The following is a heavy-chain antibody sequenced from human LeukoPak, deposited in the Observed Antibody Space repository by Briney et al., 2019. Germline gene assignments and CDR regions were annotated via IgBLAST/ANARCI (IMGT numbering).Heavy chain of an antibody. D-gene: IGHD3-9*01. Sequence: GRSLRLSCAASGFPFSDYGMYWVRQAPGKGLEWLAVISHDGNNKYYADSVKGRFTISRDDSKNTLYLQMNSLRAEDTAAYYCAKGYYFDILSGYSSLDSWGQGTLVTVSS. V-gene: IGHV3-30*18. J-gene: IGHJ4*02. CDR2: ISHDGNNK. CDR1: GFPFSDYG. CDR3: AKGYYFDILSGYSSLDS.